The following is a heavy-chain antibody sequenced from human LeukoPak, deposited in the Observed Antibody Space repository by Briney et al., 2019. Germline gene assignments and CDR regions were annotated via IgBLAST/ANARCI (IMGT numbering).Heavy chain of an antibody. V-gene: IGHV4-59*01. CDR3: ARDLGSSSGLGGDAFDI. Sequence: SETLSLTCTVSGGSISSYYWSWIRQPPGKGLEWIGYIYYSGSTNYNPSLKSRVTISVDTSKNQFSLKLSSVTAADTAVYYCARDLGSSSGLGGDAFDIWGQGTMVTVSS. J-gene: IGHJ3*02. D-gene: IGHD6-6*01. CDR1: GGSISSYY. CDR2: IYYSGST.